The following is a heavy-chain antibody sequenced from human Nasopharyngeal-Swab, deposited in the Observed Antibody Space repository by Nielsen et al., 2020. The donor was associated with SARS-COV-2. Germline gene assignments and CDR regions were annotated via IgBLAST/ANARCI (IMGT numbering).Heavy chain of an antibody. J-gene: IGHJ6*02. CDR2: IIPIFGTA. CDR1: GGTFSSCA. Sequence: SVQVSCKASGGTFSSCAISWVRQAPGQGLEWMGGIIPIFGTANYAQKFQGRVTITADESTSTAYMELSSLRSEDTAVYYCARGSVYYYYGMDVWGQGTTVTVSS. CDR3: ARGSVYYYYGMDV. V-gene: IGHV1-69*13.